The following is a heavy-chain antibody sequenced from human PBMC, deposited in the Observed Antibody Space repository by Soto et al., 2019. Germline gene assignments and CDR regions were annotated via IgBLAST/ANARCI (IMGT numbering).Heavy chain of an antibody. CDR1: GFCFDDYA. D-gene: IGHD3-10*01. Sequence: EEQLVESGGGLVQPGRSLRLSCAASGFCFDDYAIYWVRQAPWKCLEWVSGINRNSGSIGYADSVKGRFTISRDNAKTTLYLQMNSLRVEDTALYYCAKDRGSGSYAANYYYYGMDVWGQGTTVTVSS. CDR3: AKDRGSGSYAANYYYYGMDV. J-gene: IGHJ6*02. V-gene: IGHV3-9*01. CDR2: INRNSGSI.